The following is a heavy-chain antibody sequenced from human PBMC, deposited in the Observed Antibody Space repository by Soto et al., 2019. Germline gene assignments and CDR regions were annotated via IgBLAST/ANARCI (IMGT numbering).Heavy chain of an antibody. Sequence: SETLSLTCTVSGGSISSSSYYWSWIRQPPGKGLEWIASIYNNENPNYNPSLKSRVAISVDTSKNQFSLRLTSVTAADTAVYYCERLAGYCSINGCHGDYAMAVWGQGTTVTVSS. CDR2: IYNNENP. CDR3: ERLAGYCSINGCHGDYAMAV. V-gene: IGHV4-39*01. J-gene: IGHJ6*02. CDR1: GGSISSSSYY. D-gene: IGHD2-2*01.